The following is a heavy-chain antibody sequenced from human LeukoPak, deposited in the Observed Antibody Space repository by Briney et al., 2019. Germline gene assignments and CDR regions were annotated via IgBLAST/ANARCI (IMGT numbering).Heavy chain of an antibody. CDR3: ARRPRYCSSTSCSGRPFDY. V-gene: IGHV3-21*01. J-gene: IGHJ4*02. Sequence: GGSLRLSCAASGFTFSSYSMNWVRQAPRKGLEWVSSISSSSSYIYYADSVKGRFTISRDNAKNSLYLQMNSLRAEDTAVYYCARRPRYCSSTSCSGRPFDYWGQGTLVTVSS. CDR1: GFTFSSYS. CDR2: ISSSSSYI. D-gene: IGHD2-2*01.